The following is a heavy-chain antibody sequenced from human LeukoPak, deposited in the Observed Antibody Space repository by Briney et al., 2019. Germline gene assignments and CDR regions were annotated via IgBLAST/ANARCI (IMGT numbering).Heavy chain of an antibody. CDR2: ISYDGSNK. CDR1: GFTFSSYA. CDR3: ARLVATRTPKD. D-gene: IGHD5-12*01. J-gene: IGHJ4*02. Sequence: GRSLRLSCAASGFTFSSYAMHWVRQAPGKGLEWVAVISYDGSNKYYADSVKGRFTISRDNSKNTLYLQMNSLRAEDTAVYYCARLVATRTPKDWGQGTLVTVSS. V-gene: IGHV3-30*04.